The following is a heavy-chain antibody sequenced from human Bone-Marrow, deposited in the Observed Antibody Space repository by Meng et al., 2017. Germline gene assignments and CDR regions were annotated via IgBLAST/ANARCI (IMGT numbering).Heavy chain of an antibody. J-gene: IGHJ5*02. CDR2: ISAYNGNT. D-gene: IGHD1-14*01. Sequence: QVQLVQSGAEVKKPGASVKVSCKASGYIFNNYGVSWVRQAPGQGPEWMGWISAYNGNTNYAQNFQGRFTMTTDTSTSTAYMELRSLRSDDTAVYYCARDLPGGTEGTWLDLWGQGTLVTVSS. CDR3: ARDLPGGTEGTWLDL. CDR1: GYIFNNYG. V-gene: IGHV1-18*01.